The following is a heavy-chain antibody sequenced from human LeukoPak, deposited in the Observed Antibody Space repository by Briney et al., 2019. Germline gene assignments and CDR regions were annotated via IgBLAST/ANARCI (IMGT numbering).Heavy chain of an antibody. Sequence: PSETLSLTCTVSGGSISSYYWSWIRQPAGKGLEWIGRIYTSGSTNYNPSLKSRVTMSVDTSKNQFSLKLSSVTAADTAVYYCARETLSNYGSKSYYFDYWGQGTLVTVSS. V-gene: IGHV4-4*07. D-gene: IGHD4-17*01. CDR1: GGSISSYY. CDR3: ARETLSNYGSKSYYFDY. J-gene: IGHJ4*02. CDR2: IYTSGST.